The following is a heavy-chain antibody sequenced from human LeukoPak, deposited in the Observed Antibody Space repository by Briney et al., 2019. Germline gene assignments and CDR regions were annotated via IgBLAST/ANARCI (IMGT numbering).Heavy chain of an antibody. CDR1: GFTFSSYG. J-gene: IGHJ4*02. D-gene: IGHD3-10*01. CDR3: AKGSSMVRGVIIAGVFDY. CDR2: IRYDGSNK. V-gene: IGHV3-30*02. Sequence: GGSLRLSCAASGFTFSSYGMHWVRQAPGKGLEWVAFIRYDGSNKYYADSVKGRFTISRDNSKNTLYLQMNSLRAEDTAVYYCAKGSSMVRGVIIAGVFDYWGQGTLVTVSS.